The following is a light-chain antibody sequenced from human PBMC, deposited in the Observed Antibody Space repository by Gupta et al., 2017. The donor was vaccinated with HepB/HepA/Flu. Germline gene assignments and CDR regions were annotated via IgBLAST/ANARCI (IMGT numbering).Light chain of an antibody. V-gene: IGKV3-11*01. CDR3: QQRRSWPIT. CDR2: DAS. Sequence: EIVLTQSPGTLSLSPGERATLSCRASQYVNIYLAWYQHKPGQAPRLLIYDASNRAAGIPARFSGSGSGTDFTLTISSLEPEDFAVYYCQQRRSWPITFGQGTRLEIK. J-gene: IGKJ5*01. CDR1: QYVNIY.